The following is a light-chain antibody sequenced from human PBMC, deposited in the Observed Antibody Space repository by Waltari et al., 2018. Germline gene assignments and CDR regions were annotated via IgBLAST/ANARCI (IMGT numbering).Light chain of an antibody. CDR3: MQALQTPLT. V-gene: IGKV2-28*01. Sequence: DIVMTPSPLSLPVTPGEPASISCRSSQRLLHSNGYNYLDWYLQKPGQSPQLLIYFGSNRAYGVPDRCSGRGSGTEFTRKISRVEAEDVGVYYCMQALQTPLTFGGGTKVEIK. CDR2: FGS. CDR1: QRLLHSNGYNY. J-gene: IGKJ4*01.